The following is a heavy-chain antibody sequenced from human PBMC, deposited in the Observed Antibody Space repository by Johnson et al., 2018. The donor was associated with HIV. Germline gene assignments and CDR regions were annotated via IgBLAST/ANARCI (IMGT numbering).Heavy chain of an antibody. CDR2: ISGSGASR. J-gene: IGHJ3*01. Sequence: VQLVESGGDLIQPGGSLILSCAASGFTVSSNYMSWVRQAPGKGLEWVSGISGSGASRYHADSVRGRFTISRDNSRDTLYLQMNSLRAEDTAVYYCARGRWLQLDAFDLWGQGTMVSVPS. D-gene: IGHD5-24*01. V-gene: IGHV3-53*01. CDR1: GFTVSSNY. CDR3: ARGRWLQLDAFDL.